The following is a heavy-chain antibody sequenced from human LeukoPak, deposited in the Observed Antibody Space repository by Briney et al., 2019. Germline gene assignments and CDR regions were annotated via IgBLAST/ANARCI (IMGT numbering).Heavy chain of an antibody. CDR1: EFTFSSYN. J-gene: IGHJ4*02. CDR2: ISSSSKYI. V-gene: IGHV3-21*01. Sequence: GGSLRLSCAASEFTFSSYNMNWVRQAPGKGLEWVSYISSSSKYIYYADSVKGRFTISRDNAKNSLYLQMNSLRAEDTAVYYCVRDDDRPDNGLDYWGQGTLVTVSS. D-gene: IGHD3-22*01. CDR3: VRDDDRPDNGLDY.